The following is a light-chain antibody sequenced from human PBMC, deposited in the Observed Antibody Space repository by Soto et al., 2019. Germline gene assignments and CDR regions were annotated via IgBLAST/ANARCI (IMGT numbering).Light chain of an antibody. CDR1: SSDVGGYQY. CDR3: SSYTNTFTRV. V-gene: IGLV2-14*01. J-gene: IGLJ3*02. Sequence: QSALTQPASVSGSPGQSITISCTGTSSDVGGYQYVSWYQQHPGKAPKLMIYDVTNRPSGVSDRFSVSKSGNTASLTISGLQAEDEADYYCSSYTNTFTRVFGGGTQLTVL. CDR2: DVT.